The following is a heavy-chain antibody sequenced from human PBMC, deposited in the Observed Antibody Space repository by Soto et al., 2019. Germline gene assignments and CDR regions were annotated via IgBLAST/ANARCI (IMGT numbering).Heavy chain of an antibody. Sequence: GASVKVSCKASGGTFSSYTISWVRQAPGQGLEWMGRIIPILGIANYAQKFQGRVTITADKSTSTAYMELSSLRSEGTAVYYCARSLRFLEWLLSGPFDYWGQGTLVTVSS. CDR2: IIPILGIA. V-gene: IGHV1-69*02. CDR1: GGTFSSYT. CDR3: ARSLRFLEWLLSGPFDY. D-gene: IGHD3-3*01. J-gene: IGHJ4*02.